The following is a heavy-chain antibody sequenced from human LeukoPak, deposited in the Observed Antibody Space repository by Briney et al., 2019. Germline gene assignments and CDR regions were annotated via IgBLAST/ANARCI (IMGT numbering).Heavy chain of an antibody. D-gene: IGHD6-13*01. Sequence: GESLKISWKGSGYSFISYWIGWVRQMPGKGLEWMGIIYPGDSDTRYSPSFQGQVTISADNSLSPAYLQWSSLKASDTAMYYCARQEQYSSSWYFDYWGQGTLVTVSS. CDR3: ARQEQYSSSWYFDY. J-gene: IGHJ4*02. V-gene: IGHV5-51*01. CDR2: IYPGDSDT. CDR1: GYSFISYW.